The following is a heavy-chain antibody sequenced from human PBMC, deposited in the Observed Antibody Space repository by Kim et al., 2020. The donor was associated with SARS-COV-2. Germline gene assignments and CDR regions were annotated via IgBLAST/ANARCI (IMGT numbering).Heavy chain of an antibody. Sequence: GGSLRLSCVTSGFTFSTYGMHWVRRAPGKGLEWVAFISNDASNQKYGDSVKGRFTIARDNSKNTLYLQMNSLRADDTAIYYCAKDDADYCSGGGWCDRGLDRGGQGTLAT. V-gene: IGHV3-30*18. CDR3: AKDDADYCSGGGWCDRGLDR. CDR2: ISNDASNQ. CDR1: GFTFSTYG. D-gene: IGHD2-15*01. J-gene: IGHJ5*02.